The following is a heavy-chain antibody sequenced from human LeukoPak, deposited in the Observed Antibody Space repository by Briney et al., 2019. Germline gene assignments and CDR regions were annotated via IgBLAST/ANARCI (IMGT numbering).Heavy chain of an antibody. Sequence: GGSLRLSCAASGFTFSSYAMHWVRQAPGKGLEWVAVISYDGSNKYYADSVKGRFTISRDNSKNTLYLQMNSLRAEDTAVYYCARDGGYSYGSTYYYYYMDAWGKGTTVTVSS. CDR3: ARDGGYSYGSTYYYYYMDA. D-gene: IGHD5-18*01. CDR1: GFTFSSYA. CDR2: ISYDGSNK. J-gene: IGHJ6*03. V-gene: IGHV3-30*01.